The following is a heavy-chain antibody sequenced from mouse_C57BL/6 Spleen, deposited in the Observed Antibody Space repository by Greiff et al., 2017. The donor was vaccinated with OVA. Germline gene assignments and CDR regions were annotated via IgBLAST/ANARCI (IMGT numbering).Heavy chain of an antibody. CDR2: IHPNSGST. J-gene: IGHJ2*01. D-gene: IGHD1-1*01. CDR1: GYTFTSYW. Sequence: QVQLKQPGAELVKPGASVKLSCKASGYTFTSYWMHWVKQRPGQGLEWIGMIHPNSGSTNYNEKFKSKATLTVDKSSSTAYMQLSSLTSEDSAVYYCARPLITTVVATVDYWGQGTTLTVSS. CDR3: ARPLITTVVATVDY. V-gene: IGHV1-64*01.